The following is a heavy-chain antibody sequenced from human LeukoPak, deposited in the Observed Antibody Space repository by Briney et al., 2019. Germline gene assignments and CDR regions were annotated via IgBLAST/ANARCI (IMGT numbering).Heavy chain of an antibody. CDR1: GGSLSNYY. D-gene: IGHD3-10*01. J-gene: IGHJ6*03. CDR3: ARGSVLLSMDV. V-gene: IGHV4-59*01. CDR2: ISYSGST. Sequence: PSETLSLTCTVSGGSLSNYYWNWIRQPPGKRLEWIGHISYSGSTNYKPSLKSRVTISLGTSKNQFSVKLSSVTGADTAVYYCARGSVLLSMDVWGKGTTVTISS.